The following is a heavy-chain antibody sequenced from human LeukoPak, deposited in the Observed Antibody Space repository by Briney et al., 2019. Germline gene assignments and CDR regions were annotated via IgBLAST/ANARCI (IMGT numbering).Heavy chain of an antibody. D-gene: IGHD4-11*01. Sequence: GESLKISXKGSGYSFSNFWIAWVRQMPGRGLEYLGIIYPGDYDTIYSPSFRGQVTISVDKSISTAYLQWTSLKASDTAIYYCARAPTSVSNPYYFDSWGQGTLVTVSS. CDR2: IYPGDYDT. CDR3: ARAPTSVSNPYYFDS. V-gene: IGHV5-51*01. J-gene: IGHJ4*02. CDR1: GYSFSNFW.